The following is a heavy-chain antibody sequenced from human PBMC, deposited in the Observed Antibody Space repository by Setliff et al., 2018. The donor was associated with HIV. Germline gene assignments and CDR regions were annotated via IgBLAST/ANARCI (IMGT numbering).Heavy chain of an antibody. J-gene: IGHJ3*01. Sequence: SETLSLTCSVSGCSVRSGYYYWTWIRQLPGKGLEWIGYVFVSGNTNYNPSLRSRITISLDKSKDQFSLTLNSMTAADTARYYCAREAMEGAFDLLGQGTMVTVSS. CDR3: AREAMEGAFDL. D-gene: IGHD1-1*01. CDR2: VFVSGNT. V-gene: IGHV4-31*03. CDR1: GCSVRSGYYY.